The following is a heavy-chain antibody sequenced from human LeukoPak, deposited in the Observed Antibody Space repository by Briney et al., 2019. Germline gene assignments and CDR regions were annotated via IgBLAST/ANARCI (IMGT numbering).Heavy chain of an antibody. CDR3: AKELLSSPTAEDAFDI. V-gene: IGHV3-30*18. J-gene: IGHJ3*02. CDR1: GFSFSSYG. Sequence: GMSLRLSCAASGFSFSSYGMHWARQAPGKGLEWVAVISYDGSTKYYADSVRGRFTLSRDNSKNTLYLQMNSLRAEDTAVYYCAKELLSSPTAEDAFDIRGQGTMVTVSS. D-gene: IGHD1-14*01. CDR2: ISYDGSTK.